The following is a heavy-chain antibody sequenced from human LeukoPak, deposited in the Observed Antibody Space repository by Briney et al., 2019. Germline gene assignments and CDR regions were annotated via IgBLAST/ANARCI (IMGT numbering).Heavy chain of an antibody. CDR3: ASSRNYGFQH. CDR2: IYYSGST. D-gene: IGHD1-7*01. J-gene: IGHJ1*01. CDR1: GVSISVYY. V-gene: IGHV4-59*12. Sequence: PSETLSLTCTVSGVSISVYYWSWIRQPPGKGLEWIGYIYYSGSTNYNPSLKSRVTISVDTSKNQFSLKLSSVTAADTAVYYCASSRNYGFQHWGQGTLVTVSS.